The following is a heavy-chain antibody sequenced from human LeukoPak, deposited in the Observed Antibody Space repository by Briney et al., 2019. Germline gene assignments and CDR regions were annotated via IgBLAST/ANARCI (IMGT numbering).Heavy chain of an antibody. D-gene: IGHD3-16*01. V-gene: IGHV3-23*01. CDR2: ISKSGDHT. CDR3: AASWGPDTSAFRWGRDGMDV. CDR1: GLTFNNYA. J-gene: IGHJ6*02. Sequence: GGSLRLSCAVSGLTFNNYAMSWVRQAPGKGLEWVSAISKSGDHTYYAASAKGRFTIYRDNSKNTQYLQMNSLRAEDTAVYYCAASWGPDTSAFRWGRDGMDVWGQGTTVIVS.